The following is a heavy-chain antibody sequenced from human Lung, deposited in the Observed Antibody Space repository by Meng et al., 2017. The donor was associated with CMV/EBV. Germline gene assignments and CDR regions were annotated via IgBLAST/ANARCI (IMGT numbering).Heavy chain of an antibody. J-gene: IGHJ5*02. Sequence: ASVKVSXKASGYTFTCYFIHWVRQAPGQGLEWMGGINPNSGGTIYAQKFQGRFTMTRDTSITTAYLELSRLRSDDTAIYYCARGSVAGTAVEWFDPWGQGSXVTVSS. V-gene: IGHV1-2*02. CDR3: ARGSVAGTAVEWFDP. D-gene: IGHD6-19*01. CDR2: INPNSGGT. CDR1: GYTFTCYF.